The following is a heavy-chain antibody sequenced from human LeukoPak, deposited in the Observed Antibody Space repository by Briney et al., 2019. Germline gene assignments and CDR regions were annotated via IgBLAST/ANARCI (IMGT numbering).Heavy chain of an antibody. V-gene: IGHV1-46*01. Sequence: ASVKVSCKASGYTFTGYYMYWVRQAPGQGLEWMGIINPSGGSTSYSQKFQGRVTMTRDTSTNTVYMELSSLRSEDTAVYYCARAYNWNDGGLDCWGQGTLVTVSS. J-gene: IGHJ4*02. D-gene: IGHD1-20*01. CDR1: GYTFTGYY. CDR3: ARAYNWNDGGLDC. CDR2: INPSGGST.